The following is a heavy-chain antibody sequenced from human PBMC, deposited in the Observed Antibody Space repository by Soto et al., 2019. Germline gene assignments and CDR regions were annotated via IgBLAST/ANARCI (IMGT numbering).Heavy chain of an antibody. CDR3: AREGGNILTGYFFSRYWYFDL. CDR1: GYTFTSYG. J-gene: IGHJ2*01. D-gene: IGHD3-9*01. CDR2: ISAYNGNT. Sequence: QVQLVQSGAEVKKPGASVKVSCKASGYTFTSYGISWVRQAPGQGLEWMGWISAYNGNTNYAQKLQGRVTMTTDTSTSTAYMELRSLRSDDTAVYYCAREGGNILTGYFFSRYWYFDLWGRGTLVTVSS. V-gene: IGHV1-18*01.